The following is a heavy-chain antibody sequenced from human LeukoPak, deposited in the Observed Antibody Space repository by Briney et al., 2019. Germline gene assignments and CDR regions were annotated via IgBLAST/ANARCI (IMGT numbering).Heavy chain of an antibody. CDR3: ARESTGGSLEIDY. CDR1: GYTFNTYG. D-gene: IGHD2-8*02. Sequence: ASVKVSCKASGYTFNTYGIIWVRQAPGQGLEWMGWISAYNGDTTYAQKLQGRVTLTTDASTSTAYMELRSLRSDDTAVYYCARESTGGSLEIDYWGQGTLVTVPS. CDR2: ISAYNGDT. V-gene: IGHV1-18*01. J-gene: IGHJ4*02.